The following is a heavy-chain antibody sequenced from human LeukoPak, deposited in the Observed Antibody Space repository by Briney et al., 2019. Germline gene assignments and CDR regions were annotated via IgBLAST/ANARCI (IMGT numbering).Heavy chain of an antibody. CDR1: GFTFNIYA. CDR2: IGGDDP. Sequence: GGSLRLSCVASGFTFNIYAVSWVRQAPGKGLEWVSTIGGDDPYYADSVKGRFTISRDNSKNTLFLQMNSLRAEDTAVYYCAKITMATTPNYWGQGTLVTVSS. D-gene: IGHD3-10*01. V-gene: IGHV3-23*01. CDR3: AKITMATTPNY. J-gene: IGHJ4*02.